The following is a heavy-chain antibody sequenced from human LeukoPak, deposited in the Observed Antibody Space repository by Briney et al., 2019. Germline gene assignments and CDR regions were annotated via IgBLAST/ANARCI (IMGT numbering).Heavy chain of an antibody. CDR1: GYTFTGYY. CDR2: INPNSGGT. J-gene: IGHJ4*02. V-gene: IGHV1-2*02. Sequence: EASVKVSCKASGYTFTGYYMHWVRQAPGQGLEWMGWINPNSGGTNYAQKFQGRVTMTRDTSISTAYMELSRLRSDDTAVYYCARDTMVRGVPGVEGDYWGQGTLVTVSS. D-gene: IGHD3-10*01. CDR3: ARDTMVRGVPGVEGDY.